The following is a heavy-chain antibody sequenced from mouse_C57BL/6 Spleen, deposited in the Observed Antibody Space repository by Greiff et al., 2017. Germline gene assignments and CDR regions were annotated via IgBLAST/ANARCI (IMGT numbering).Heavy chain of an antibody. Sequence: EVQLQQSVAELVRPGASVKLSCTASGFNIKNTYMHWVKQRPEQGLEWIGRIDPANGNTKYAPKFPGKATITADTSSNTAYLQLSSLTSEDTAIYYCASPSVTTVVATDFDYWGQGTTLTVSS. J-gene: IGHJ2*01. CDR3: ASPSVTTVVATDFDY. CDR1: GFNIKNTY. CDR2: IDPANGNT. D-gene: IGHD1-1*01. V-gene: IGHV14-3*01.